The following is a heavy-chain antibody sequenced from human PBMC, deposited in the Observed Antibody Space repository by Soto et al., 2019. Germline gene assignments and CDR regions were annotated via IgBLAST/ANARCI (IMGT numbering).Heavy chain of an antibody. CDR2: ISSSSSTI. CDR3: ARERIAVAGLNWFDP. V-gene: IGHV3-48*01. J-gene: IGHJ5*02. CDR1: GFTFSSYS. Sequence: PGGSLRLSCAASGFTFSSYSMNWVRQAPGKGLEWVSYISSSSSTIYYADSVKGRFTTSRDNAKNSLYLQMNSLRAEDPAVYYCARERIAVAGLNWFDPWGQGTLVTVSS. D-gene: IGHD6-19*01.